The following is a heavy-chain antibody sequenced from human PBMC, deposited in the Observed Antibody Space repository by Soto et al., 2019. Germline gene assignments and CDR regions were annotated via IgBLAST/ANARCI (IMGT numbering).Heavy chain of an antibody. Sequence: QVQLQESGPGLVKPSQTLSLTCTVSGGSISSGGYFWSWIRQHPGKGLEWIGYIYYSGSTYYNPSLKSRVTISVDTSKYQFSLKLTTVTAADTAVYYCACTMVATTYFFDYWGQGTLVTVSS. CDR2: IYYSGST. J-gene: IGHJ4*02. CDR3: ACTMVATTYFFDY. CDR1: GGSISSGGYF. V-gene: IGHV4-31*03. D-gene: IGHD1-1*01.